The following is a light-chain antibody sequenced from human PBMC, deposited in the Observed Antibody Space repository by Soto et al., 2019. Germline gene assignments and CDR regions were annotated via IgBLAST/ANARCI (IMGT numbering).Light chain of an antibody. CDR2: AAS. Sequence: ALQVTQSPSSLSASVGDIVTITFLASQDIRNDLGWYQQKPGKAPKLLIYAASTLQSGVPSRFSGSGSGTDFTLTISSLQPEDSATYYCLQDDTYPLTFGQGTRLEIK. CDR3: LQDDTYPLT. V-gene: IGKV1-6*02. CDR1: QDIRND. J-gene: IGKJ5*01.